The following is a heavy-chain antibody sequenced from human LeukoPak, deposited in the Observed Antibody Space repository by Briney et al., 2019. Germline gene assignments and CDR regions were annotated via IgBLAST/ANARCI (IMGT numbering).Heavy chain of an antibody. J-gene: IGHJ4*02. CDR1: GSSFTSYW. D-gene: IGHD2-2*01. CDR2: IDPSDSYT. V-gene: IGHV5-10-1*01. Sequence: GESLQISCKGSGSSFTSYWISWVRQVPGKGLEWMGRIDPSDSYTNYSPSFQGHVTISADKSISTAYLQWSSLKASDTAMYYCARRDCSSTSCYLNDYWGQGTLVTVSS. CDR3: ARRDCSSTSCYLNDY.